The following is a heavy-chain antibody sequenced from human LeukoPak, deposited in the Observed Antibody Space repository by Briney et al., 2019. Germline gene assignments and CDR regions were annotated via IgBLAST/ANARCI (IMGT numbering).Heavy chain of an antibody. CDR1: GFTFSSYW. J-gene: IGHJ4*02. Sequence: PGGSLRPSCAASGFTFSSYWMHWVRQAPGKGLAWVSRINSDGSSTSYADSVKGRFTISRDNAKNTLYLQMNSLRAEDTAVYYCASQPNSYGGEYYFDYWGQGTLVTVSS. D-gene: IGHD5-18*01. CDR2: INSDGSST. CDR3: ASQPNSYGGEYYFDY. V-gene: IGHV3-74*01.